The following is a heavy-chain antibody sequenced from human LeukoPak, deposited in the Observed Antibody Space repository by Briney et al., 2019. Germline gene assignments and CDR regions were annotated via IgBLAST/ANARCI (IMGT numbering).Heavy chain of an antibody. CDR3: ARAVYDYIWGSCRFDY. D-gene: IGHD3-16*02. J-gene: IGHJ4*02. Sequence: SVTLSLTCTVSAGSISSYYWSWIRQTPGKGLEWIVDIYYSGSTNYNPSLKSRVTISVDTSKNQFSLKLSSVNAADTAVYYCARAVYDYIWGSCRFDYWGQGTLVTVSS. CDR2: IYYSGST. V-gene: IGHV4-59*12. CDR1: AGSISSYY.